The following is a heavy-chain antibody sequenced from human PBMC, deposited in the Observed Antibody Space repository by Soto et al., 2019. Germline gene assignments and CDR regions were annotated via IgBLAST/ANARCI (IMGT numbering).Heavy chain of an antibody. D-gene: IGHD2-8*01. V-gene: IGHV3-23*01. CDR1: GFSVSDYA. CDR3: TKSRRSVLMVFGFGGMDV. J-gene: IGHJ6*02. CDR2: ISGSGDGT. Sequence: GGSLRLSCAASGFSVSDYAISWVRQAPGKGLEWVSSISGSGDGTYYGDSVKGRFTLSRDTSQKTLYLQMNNLRGEDTAVYFCTKSRRSVLMVFGFGGMDVWGRGTTVTVSS.